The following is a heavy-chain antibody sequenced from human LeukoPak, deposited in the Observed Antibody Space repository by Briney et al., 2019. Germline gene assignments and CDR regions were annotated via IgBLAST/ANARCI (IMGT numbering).Heavy chain of an antibody. D-gene: IGHD3-10*01. J-gene: IGHJ6*02. Sequence: SETLSLTCAAYGGSFSGYYWSWIRQPPGKGLEWIGEINHSGSTNYNPSLKSRVTISVDTSKNQFSLKLSSVTAADTAVYYCARGMGPYYYGTGSYGNYYGMDVWGQGTTVTVSS. CDR2: INHSGST. CDR1: GGSFSGYY. V-gene: IGHV4-34*01. CDR3: ARGMGPYYYGTGSYGNYYGMDV.